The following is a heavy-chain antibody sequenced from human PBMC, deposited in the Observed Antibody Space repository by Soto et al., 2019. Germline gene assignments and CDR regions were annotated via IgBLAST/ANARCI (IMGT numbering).Heavy chain of an antibody. CDR3: ARDFNSRHAFDI. J-gene: IGHJ3*02. CDR1: GYTFTSYG. CDR2: ISAYNGNT. V-gene: IGHV1-18*01. Sequence: ASVKVSCKASGYTFTSYGISCVRQAPGQGLEWMGWISAYNGNTNYAQKLQGRVTMTTDTSTSTAYMELRSLRSDDTAVYYCARDFNSRHAFDIWGQGTMVTVSS.